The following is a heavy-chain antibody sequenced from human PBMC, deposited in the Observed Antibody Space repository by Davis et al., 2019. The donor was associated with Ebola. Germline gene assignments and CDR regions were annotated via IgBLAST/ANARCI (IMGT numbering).Heavy chain of an antibody. CDR2: INPNSGGT. V-gene: IGHV1-2*02. Sequence: ASVKVSCKASGYTFTGYYIHWVRQAPGQGLEWMGWINPNSGGTNDAQKFQGRVTMTRDTSISTAYMELSRLRSDDTAVYYCASARGGTEYDAFDIWGQGTMVTVSS. CDR1: GYTFTGYY. J-gene: IGHJ3*02. D-gene: IGHD2-8*02. CDR3: ASARGGTEYDAFDI.